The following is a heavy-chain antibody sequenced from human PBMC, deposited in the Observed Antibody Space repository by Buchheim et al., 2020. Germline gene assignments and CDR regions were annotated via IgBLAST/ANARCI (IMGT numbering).Heavy chain of an antibody. J-gene: IGHJ2*01. Sequence: VQLVESGGGVVQPGRSLRLSCAASGFTFSNYWMNWVRQAPGKGLEWVANIKQDGSERDYVDSVKGRFTISRDNAKNSLYLQMNSLRAEDTAVYYCARARRDGYNYADWYFDLWGRGTL. CDR2: IKQDGSER. V-gene: IGHV3-7*04. CDR3: ARARRDGYNYADWYFDL. D-gene: IGHD5-24*01. CDR1: GFTFSNYW.